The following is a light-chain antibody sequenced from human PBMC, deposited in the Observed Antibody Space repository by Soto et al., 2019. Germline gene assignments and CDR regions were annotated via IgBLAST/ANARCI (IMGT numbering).Light chain of an antibody. V-gene: IGKV3-15*01. CDR3: QQYSNWPPWT. J-gene: IGKJ1*01. CDR1: QSVSSN. Sequence: EVVMTQSPATLSVSPGERATLSCRASQSVSSNLAWYQQKPGQAPRLPIYGASTRATGIPVRFSGSGSGTEFILTISSLQSEDFAVYYCQQYSNWPPWTFGQGTKVEIQ. CDR2: GAS.